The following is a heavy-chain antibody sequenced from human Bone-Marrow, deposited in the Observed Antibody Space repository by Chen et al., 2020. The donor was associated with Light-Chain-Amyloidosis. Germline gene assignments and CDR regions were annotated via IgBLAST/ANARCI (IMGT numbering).Heavy chain of an antibody. D-gene: IGHD2-15*01. CDR2: VTHTGST. Sequence: QVQLQQWGAGLLKPSETLSLTCAVYGGSFSAYYWSWVRQPPGKGLEWLGEVTHTGSTSYNPSVESRVTMSLDISKNQFSLKLTSVTAADTAVYYCARNGHYSIDSWGQGTLVTVSS. CDR3: ARNGHYSIDS. J-gene: IGHJ4*02. CDR1: GGSFSAYY. V-gene: IGHV4-34*01.